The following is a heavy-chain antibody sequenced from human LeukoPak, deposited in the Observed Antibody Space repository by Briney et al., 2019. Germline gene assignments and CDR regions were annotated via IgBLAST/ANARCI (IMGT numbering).Heavy chain of an antibody. D-gene: IGHD1-26*01. J-gene: IGHJ1*01. CDR1: GGSISSYY. Sequence: SETLSLTCTVSGGSISSYYWSWIRQPPGKGLEWIGYIYYSGSTNYNPSLKSRVTISVDTSKNQFSLKLSSVTAADTAVYYCATGSGSYSEYFQHWGQGTLVTVSS. CDR3: ATGSGSYSEYFQH. V-gene: IGHV4-59*01. CDR2: IYYSGST.